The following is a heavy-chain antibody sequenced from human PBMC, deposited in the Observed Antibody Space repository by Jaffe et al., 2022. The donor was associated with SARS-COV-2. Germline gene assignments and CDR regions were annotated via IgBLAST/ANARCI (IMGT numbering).Heavy chain of an antibody. D-gene: IGHD3-22*01. J-gene: IGHJ3*02. CDR3: ARVDDSSDKDAFDI. CDR1: GGSISSGGYS. CDR2: IYHSGST. Sequence: QLQLQESGSGLVKPSQTLSLTCAVSGGSISSGGYSWSWIRQPPGKGLEWIGYIYHSGSTYYNPSLKSRVTISVDRSKNQFSLKLSSVTAADTAVYYCARVDDSSDKDAFDIWGQGTMVTVSS. V-gene: IGHV4-30-2*01.